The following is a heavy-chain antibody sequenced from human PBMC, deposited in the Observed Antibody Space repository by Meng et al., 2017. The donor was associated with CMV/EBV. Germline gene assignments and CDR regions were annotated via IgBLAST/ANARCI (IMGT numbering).Heavy chain of an antibody. CDR3: ARIYCSSTSCYRDYYYGMDA. Sequence: SVKVSCKASGGTFSSYAISWVRQAPGQGLEWMGGIIPILGIANYAQKFQGRVTITADKSTSTAYMELSSLRSEDTAVYYCARIYCSSTSCYRDYYYGMDAWGQGTTVTVSS. V-gene: IGHV1-69*10. CDR1: GGTFSSYA. D-gene: IGHD2-2*01. CDR2: IIPILGIA. J-gene: IGHJ6*02.